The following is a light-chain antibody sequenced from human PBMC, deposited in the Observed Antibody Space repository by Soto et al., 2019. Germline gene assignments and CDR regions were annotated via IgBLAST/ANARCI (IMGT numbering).Light chain of an antibody. J-gene: IGKJ1*01. CDR2: SAS. Sequence: DIQLTQSPSFLSASVGDRVTITCRARQGVSSYLAWYQQEPGKAPNLLIYSASTLQSGVPSRFSSSGSGTEFTLTISSLQPEDFAAYYCQHLNGYPRTFGQGTKVEIK. CDR3: QHLNGYPRT. V-gene: IGKV1-9*01. CDR1: QGVSSY.